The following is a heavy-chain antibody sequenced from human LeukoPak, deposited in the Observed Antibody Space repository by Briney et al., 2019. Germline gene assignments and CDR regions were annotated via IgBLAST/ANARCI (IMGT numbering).Heavy chain of an antibody. D-gene: IGHD6-13*01. CDR3: ARRSSSWYPFDY. V-gene: IGHV4-59*08. Sequence: SETLSLTCTVSGGSISSYYWSWIRQPPGKGLEWIGYIYYSGSTNYNPSLKSRVTISVDTSKNQFSLKLSSVTAADTAVYYCARRSSSWYPFDYWGQRTLVTVSS. CDR1: GGSISSYY. J-gene: IGHJ4*02. CDR2: IYYSGST.